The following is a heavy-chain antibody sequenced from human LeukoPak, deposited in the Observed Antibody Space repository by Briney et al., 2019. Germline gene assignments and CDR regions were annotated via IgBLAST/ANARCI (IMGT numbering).Heavy chain of an antibody. V-gene: IGHV3-7*04. Sequence: GGSLRLSCAASGFTFSSYWMSWVRQAPGKGLEWVANIKQDGSEKYYVDSVKGRFTISRDNAKNSLYLQMNSLRAEDTAVYYCARDALLLWFGESLDYWGQGTLVTVSS. J-gene: IGHJ4*02. CDR2: IKQDGSEK. D-gene: IGHD3-10*01. CDR3: ARDALLLWFGESLDY. CDR1: GFTFSSYW.